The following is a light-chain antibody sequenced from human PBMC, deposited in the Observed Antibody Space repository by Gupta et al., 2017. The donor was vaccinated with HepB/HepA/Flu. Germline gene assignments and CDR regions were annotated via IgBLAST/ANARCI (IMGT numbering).Light chain of an antibody. Sequence: EIVLTQSPATLSLSPGERATLSCRASQSVSSYLAWYQQKPGQAPRLLIYDASNRATGIPARFSGSGSGTDFNLTISSREPEDFAVYYCQQRSNGPPKLTFGGGTKVEIK. V-gene: IGKV3-11*01. CDR1: QSVSSY. CDR2: DAS. J-gene: IGKJ4*01. CDR3: QQRSNGPPKLT.